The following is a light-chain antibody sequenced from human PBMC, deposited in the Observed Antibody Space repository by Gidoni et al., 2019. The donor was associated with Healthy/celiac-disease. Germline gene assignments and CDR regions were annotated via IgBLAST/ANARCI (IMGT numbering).Light chain of an antibody. CDR2: DAS. J-gene: IGKJ5*01. V-gene: IGKV1-33*01. CDR3: QQYDNRPPDT. CDR1: QDISNY. Sequence: DIQMTHSPSSLSASVGDRVTITCQASQDISNYLNWYQQKQGKAPKLLIYDASNLETGVPSRFSGSGSGTDFTFTISSLQPEDIATYYCQQYDNRPPDTFGQGTRLEIK.